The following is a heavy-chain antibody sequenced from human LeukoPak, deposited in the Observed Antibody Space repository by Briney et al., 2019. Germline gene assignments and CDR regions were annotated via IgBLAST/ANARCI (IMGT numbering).Heavy chain of an antibody. D-gene: IGHD6-13*01. V-gene: IGHV3-30*02. J-gene: IGHJ2*01. CDR1: GFTFSDYG. Sequence: GGSLRLSCAASGFTFSDYGMHWVRQAPGKGLEWVAFIRYDASNKYYGDSVKGRFTVSRDSVKNTLYLQMNSLRTEDTAVYYCAKDFSSSSLGSWYFDLWGRGALVTVYS. CDR2: IRYDASNK. CDR3: AKDFSSSSLGSWYFDL.